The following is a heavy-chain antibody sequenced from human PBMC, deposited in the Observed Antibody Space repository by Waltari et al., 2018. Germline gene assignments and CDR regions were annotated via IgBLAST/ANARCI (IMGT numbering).Heavy chain of an antibody. Sequence: EVQLLESGGGLVQPGGSLRLYCAASGFTFSSYAMSWVRQAPGKGLEWVSAISASGSNTYYADSVKGRFTISRDNSRDTLYLQMNRLTAEDTAVYFCASTRDYGDYTSFYFDYWGQGTLVTVSS. CDR2: ISASGSNT. CDR3: ASTRDYGDYTSFYFDY. J-gene: IGHJ4*02. V-gene: IGHV3-23*01. D-gene: IGHD4-17*01. CDR1: GFTFSSYA.